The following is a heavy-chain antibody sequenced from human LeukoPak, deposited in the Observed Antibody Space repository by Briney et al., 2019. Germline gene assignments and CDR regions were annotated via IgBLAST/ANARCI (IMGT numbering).Heavy chain of an antibody. Sequence: AASVRVSCKASGYTISDYFMHWVRQAPGQGLEWMGWINPNSGGTNYAQKFQGRVTMTRDTSISTAYMELSRLRSDDTAVYYCARDQTPPRDYCFDYWGQGTLVTVSS. CDR1: GYTISDYF. CDR2: INPNSGGT. J-gene: IGHJ4*02. CDR3: ARDQTPPRDYCFDY. V-gene: IGHV1-2*02.